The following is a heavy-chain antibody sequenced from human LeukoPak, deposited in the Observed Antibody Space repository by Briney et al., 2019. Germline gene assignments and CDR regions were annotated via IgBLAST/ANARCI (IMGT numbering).Heavy chain of an antibody. Sequence: GASVKVSCKASGGTFSSYAISWVRQAPGQGLEWMGGIIPIFGTANYAQKFQGRATITADESTSTAYMELSSLRSEDTAVYYCARGKVVRGVMWWFDPWGQGTLVTVSS. CDR1: GGTFSSYA. CDR2: IIPIFGTA. D-gene: IGHD3-10*01. V-gene: IGHV1-69*13. CDR3: ARGKVVRGVMWWFDP. J-gene: IGHJ5*02.